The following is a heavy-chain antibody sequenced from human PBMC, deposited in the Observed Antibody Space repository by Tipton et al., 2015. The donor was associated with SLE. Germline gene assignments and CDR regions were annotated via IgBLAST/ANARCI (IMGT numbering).Heavy chain of an antibody. CDR1: GYIFTNYD. Sequence: QVQLVQSGAEVKKPGASVKVSCKASGYIFTNYDIIWVRQAPGQGLEWMGRINPNSGGTNYAQRFQGRVTMTRDTSINTAYMQLSGLQSDDTAVYFCVSSSLHSGWSYWGHGTLVTVSS. CDR3: VSSSLHSGWSY. J-gene: IGHJ4*01. V-gene: IGHV1-2*06. D-gene: IGHD6-19*01. CDR2: INPNSGGT.